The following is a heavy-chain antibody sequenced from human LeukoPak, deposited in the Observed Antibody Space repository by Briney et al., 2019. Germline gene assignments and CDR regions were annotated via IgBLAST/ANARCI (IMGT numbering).Heavy chain of an antibody. CDR2: ISSSSYI. D-gene: IGHD3-10*01. V-gene: IGHV3-21*01. Sequence: PGGSLRLSCAASGFTFSSYSMNWVRQAPGKGLEWVSSISSSSYIYYADSVKGRFTISRDNAKNSLYLQMNSLRAEDTAVYYCAKEDYGSGSFDYWGQGTLVTVSS. CDR1: GFTFSSYS. J-gene: IGHJ4*02. CDR3: AKEDYGSGSFDY.